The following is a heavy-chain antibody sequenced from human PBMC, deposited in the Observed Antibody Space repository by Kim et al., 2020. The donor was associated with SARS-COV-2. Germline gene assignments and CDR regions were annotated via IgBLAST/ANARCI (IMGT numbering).Heavy chain of an antibody. Sequence: GGSLRLSCAASEFSFSSYSMNWVRQAPGKGLEWVSAISYASDSIYYADSVKGRFTISRDNAKNSLFLQMNSLTVEDTAIYYCTRDLIMGHTRGIFDVWGPGTVATVSS. D-gene: IGHD1-26*01. CDR2: ISYASDSI. V-gene: IGHV3-21*01. CDR3: TRDLIMGHTRGIFDV. CDR1: EFSFSSYS. J-gene: IGHJ3*01.